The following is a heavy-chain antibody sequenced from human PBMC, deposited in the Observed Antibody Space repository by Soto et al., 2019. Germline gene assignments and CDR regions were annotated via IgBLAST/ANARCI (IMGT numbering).Heavy chain of an antibody. CDR3: ARRRYGSGSNDF. CDR1: GFTSSDYY. V-gene: IGHV3-11*01. Sequence: PGGSLRLSCAASGFTSSDYYMTWIRQAPGKGLEWVSHISSSGNSIDYGDSVRGRFTISRDNAKKSLYLQMNGLRAEDTAVYYCARRRYGSGSNDFWGQGTLVTVSS. CDR2: ISSSGNSI. J-gene: IGHJ4*02. D-gene: IGHD3-10*01.